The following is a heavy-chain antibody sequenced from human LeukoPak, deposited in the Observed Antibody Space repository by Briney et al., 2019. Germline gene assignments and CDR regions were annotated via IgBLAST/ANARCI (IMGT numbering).Heavy chain of an antibody. J-gene: IGHJ4*02. CDR3: ARAAYNAADY. V-gene: IGHV3-48*02. CDR2: ISSSSGTT. D-gene: IGHD5-24*01. CDR1: GFTFSSYS. Sequence: GPLRLSCAAPGFTFSSYSMHRVRPAPGKGLEWVSCISSSSGTTYYADSVKGRFTISRDNAKNSRYPQMNSLRDEDTAVYYCARAAYNAADYWGQGTLVTVSS.